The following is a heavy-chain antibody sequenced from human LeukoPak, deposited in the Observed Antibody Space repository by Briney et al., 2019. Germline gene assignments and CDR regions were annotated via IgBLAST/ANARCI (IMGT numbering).Heavy chain of an antibody. V-gene: IGHV3-30*02. J-gene: IGHJ3*02. CDR2: IRYDGSNK. CDR3: AKLTSSGYDFGDAFDI. CDR1: GFTFSSYG. D-gene: IGHD5-12*01. Sequence: PGGSLRLSYGASGFTFSSYGMHWVRQAPGKGLEWVAFIRYDGSNKYYADSVKGRFTISRDNSKNTLYLQMNSLRAEDTAVYYCAKLTSSGYDFGDAFDIWGQGTMVTVSS.